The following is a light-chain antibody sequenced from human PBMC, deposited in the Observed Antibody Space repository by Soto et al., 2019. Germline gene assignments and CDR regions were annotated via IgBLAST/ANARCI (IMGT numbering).Light chain of an antibody. J-gene: IGLJ2*01. Sequence: QSALTQPASVSGSPGQSITIYCTGTSSDVGGYNYVSWYQQHPGKAPKLMIYDVSNRPSGVSNRFSGSKSGNTASLTISGLQAEDEADYYCRSYTSSSTLMVVGGRPKLTVL. CDR2: DVS. CDR3: RSYTSSSTLMV. V-gene: IGLV2-14*01. CDR1: SSDVGGYNY.